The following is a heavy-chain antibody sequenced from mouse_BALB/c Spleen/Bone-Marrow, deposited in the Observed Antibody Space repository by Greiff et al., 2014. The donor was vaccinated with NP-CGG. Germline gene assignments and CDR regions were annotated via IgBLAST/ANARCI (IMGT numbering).Heavy chain of an antibody. D-gene: IGHD4-1*01. Sequence: EVKLLESGGGLVKPGGSLKLSCAASGFTFSSYAMSWVRQTPEKRLEWVATISSGGNYIYYPDSVKGRFTISRDNAKNTLYLQMSSLRSEDTAMYYCASTGYFFDYWGQGTTLTVSS. CDR3: ASTGYFFDY. V-gene: IGHV5-9-1*01. CDR2: ISSGGNYI. CDR1: GFTFSSYA. J-gene: IGHJ2*01.